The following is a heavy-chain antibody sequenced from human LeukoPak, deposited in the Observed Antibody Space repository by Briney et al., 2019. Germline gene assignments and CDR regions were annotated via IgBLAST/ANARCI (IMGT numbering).Heavy chain of an antibody. V-gene: IGHV3-7*03. CDR3: AKNREYYYYYYMDV. CDR1: GFTFSSYW. D-gene: IGHD1-26*01. CDR2: IKQDGSEG. Sequence: PGGSLRLSCAASGFTFSSYWMSWVRQAPGKGLEWVANIKQDGSEGYYVDSVKGRFTISRDNSKNTLYLQMNSLRAEDTAVYYCAKNREYYYYYYMDVWGKGTTVTVSS. J-gene: IGHJ6*03.